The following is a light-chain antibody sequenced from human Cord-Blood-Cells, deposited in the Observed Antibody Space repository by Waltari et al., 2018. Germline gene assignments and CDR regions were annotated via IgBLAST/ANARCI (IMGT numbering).Light chain of an antibody. V-gene: IGLV2-14*01. Sequence: QSALTQPASVSGSPGQSIPISCTGTSSDAGGYNYVSGYQQHPGKAPKLMIYDVSNRPSGVSNRFSGAKSGNTASLTISGLQAEDEADYYCSSYTSSSTLVFGGGTKLTVL. J-gene: IGLJ2*01. CDR1: SSDAGGYNY. CDR2: DVS. CDR3: SSYTSSSTLV.